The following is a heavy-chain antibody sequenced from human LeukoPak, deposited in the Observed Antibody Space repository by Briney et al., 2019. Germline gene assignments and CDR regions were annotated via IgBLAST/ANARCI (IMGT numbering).Heavy chain of an antibody. CDR1: GFTFRSYE. V-gene: IGHV3-48*03. CDR3: ATYCGGDCYSPHDAFDI. J-gene: IGHJ3*02. D-gene: IGHD2-21*02. Sequence: PGGSLRLSCTASGFTFRSYEMNWVRQAPGKGLEWVSYISSSGSTIYYADSVKGRFTIYRDNAKNSLYLQMNSLRAEDTAAYYCATYCGGDCYSPHDAFDIWGQGTMVTVSS. CDR2: ISSSGSTI.